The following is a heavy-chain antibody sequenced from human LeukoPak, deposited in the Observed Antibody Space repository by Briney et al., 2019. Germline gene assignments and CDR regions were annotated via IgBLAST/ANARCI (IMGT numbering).Heavy chain of an antibody. J-gene: IGHJ4*02. CDR1: GFTFSSYW. Sequence: GGSLRLSCVTSGFTFSSYWMSWVRQAPGKGLEWVSYISSSGSTIYYADSVKGRFTISRDNAKNSLYLQMNSLRAEDTAVYYCARGGRYYYGSGRLDYWGQGTLVTVSS. D-gene: IGHD3-10*01. CDR2: ISSSGSTI. CDR3: ARGGRYYYGSGRLDY. V-gene: IGHV3-48*03.